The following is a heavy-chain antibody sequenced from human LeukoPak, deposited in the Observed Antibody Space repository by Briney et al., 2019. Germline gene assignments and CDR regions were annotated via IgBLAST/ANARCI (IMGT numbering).Heavy chain of an antibody. CDR1: GYTSTSYD. CDR2: MNPNSGNT. V-gene: IGHV1-8*01. CDR3: ARDWVTMVRGVISDWFDP. D-gene: IGHD3-10*01. Sequence: ASVKVSCKASGYTSTSYDINWVRQATGQGLEWMGWMNPNSGNTGYAQKFQGRVTMTRNTSISTAYMELSRLRSDDTAVYYCARDWVTMVRGVISDWFDPWGQGTLVTVSS. J-gene: IGHJ5*02.